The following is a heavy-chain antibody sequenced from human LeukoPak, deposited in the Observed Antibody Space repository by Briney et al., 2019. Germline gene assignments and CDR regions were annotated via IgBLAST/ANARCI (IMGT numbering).Heavy chain of an antibody. CDR3: ARRGEGGVDY. D-gene: IGHD3-16*01. V-gene: IGHV4-59*08. Sequence: SETLSLTCTVSGGSISSYYWSWIRQPPGKGLEWIGYIYYSGSTNYNPSLKSRVTISVDTSKNQFSLKLSSVTAADTAVYYCARRGEGGVDYWGQGTLVTVSS. J-gene: IGHJ4*02. CDR2: IYYSGST. CDR1: GGSISSYY.